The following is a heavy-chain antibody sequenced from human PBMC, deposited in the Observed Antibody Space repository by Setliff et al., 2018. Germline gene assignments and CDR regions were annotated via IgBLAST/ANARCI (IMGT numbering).Heavy chain of an antibody. Sequence: PSETLSLTCTVSGGSISSGYYYWSWIRQHPGKDLEWIGYIYYSGSASYNPSLKSRATISVDTSKDQFSLNLTSVIAADTAVYYCAGDVHSYYYYYMDVWGKGTTVTVSS. V-gene: IGHV4-31*03. CDR2: IYYSGSA. J-gene: IGHJ6*03. CDR3: AGDVHSYYYYYMDV. CDR1: GGSISSGYYY.